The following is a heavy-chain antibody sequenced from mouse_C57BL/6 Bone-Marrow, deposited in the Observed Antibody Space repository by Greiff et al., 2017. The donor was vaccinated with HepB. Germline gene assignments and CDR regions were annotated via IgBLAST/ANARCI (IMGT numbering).Heavy chain of an antibody. Sequence: EVKVEESGPGLVKPSQSLSLTCSVTGYSITSGYYWNWIRQFPGNKLEWMGYISYDGSNNYNPSLKNRISITRDTSKNQFFLKLNSVTTEDTATYYCARAGDYGEFAYWGQGTLVTVSA. D-gene: IGHD2-4*01. CDR3: ARAGDYGEFAY. J-gene: IGHJ3*01. CDR2: ISYDGSN. CDR1: GYSITSGYY. V-gene: IGHV3-6*01.